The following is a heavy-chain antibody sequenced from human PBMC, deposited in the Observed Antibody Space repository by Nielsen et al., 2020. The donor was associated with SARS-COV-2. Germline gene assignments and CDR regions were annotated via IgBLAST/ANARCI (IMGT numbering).Heavy chain of an antibody. J-gene: IGHJ6*03. Sequence: GESLKISCAASGFTFSSYAMSWVRQAPGKGLEWVSAISGSGGSTYYADSVKGRFTISRDNSKNTLYLQMNSLRAEDTAVYYCAKGGQDIVVVPADLSYYYYMDVWGKGTTVTVSS. CDR1: GFTFSSYA. CDR2: ISGSGGST. D-gene: IGHD2-2*01. V-gene: IGHV3-23*01. CDR3: AKGGQDIVVVPADLSYYYYMDV.